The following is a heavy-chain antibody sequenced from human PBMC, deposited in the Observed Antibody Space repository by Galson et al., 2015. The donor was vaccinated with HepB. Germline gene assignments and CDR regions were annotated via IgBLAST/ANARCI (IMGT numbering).Heavy chain of an antibody. J-gene: IGHJ4*02. CDR1: GFAFNTYT. CDR2: ISSAGTTQ. CDR3: ARDAMGRGSGSYSAFDY. D-gene: IGHD1-26*01. Sequence: SLRLSCAASGFAFNTYTMQWVRQAPGTGLEWVATISSAGTTQYYADSVKGRFTSSRDDSKNMLYLQMNSLGAEDTAVYYCARDAMGRGSGSYSAFDYWGQGTLVTVSS. V-gene: IGHV3-30-3*01.